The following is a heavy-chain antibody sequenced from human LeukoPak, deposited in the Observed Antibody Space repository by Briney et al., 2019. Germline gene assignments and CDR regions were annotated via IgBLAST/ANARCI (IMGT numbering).Heavy chain of an antibody. D-gene: IGHD6-13*01. Sequence: GGSLRLSCADSGFTFSSYAMSWVRQAPGKGLEWVSAISGSGGSTYYADSVKGRFTISRDNSKNTLYLQMNSLRAEDTAVYYCAKSGGYPAAGTETDYWGQGTLVTVSS. CDR1: GFTFSSYA. V-gene: IGHV3-23*01. J-gene: IGHJ4*02. CDR3: AKSGGYPAAGTETDY. CDR2: ISGSGGST.